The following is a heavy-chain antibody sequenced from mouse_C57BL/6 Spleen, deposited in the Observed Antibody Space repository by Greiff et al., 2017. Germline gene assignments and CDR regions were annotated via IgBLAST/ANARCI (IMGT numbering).Heavy chain of an antibody. CDR2: IYPRSGNT. CDR1: GYTFTSYG. Sequence: QVQLKESGAELARPGASVKLSCKASGYTFTSYGISWVKQRTGQGLEWIGEIYPRSGNTYYNEKFKGKATLTADKSSSTAYMELRSLTSEDSAVYFCARSVYGSSPDYWGQGTTLTVSS. J-gene: IGHJ2*01. CDR3: ARSVYGSSPDY. V-gene: IGHV1-81*01. D-gene: IGHD1-1*01.